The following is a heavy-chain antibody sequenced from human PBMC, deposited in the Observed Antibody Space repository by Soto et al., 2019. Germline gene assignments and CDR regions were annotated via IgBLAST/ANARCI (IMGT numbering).Heavy chain of an antibody. V-gene: IGHV4-31*11. Sequence: SETLSLTRAVSGGSVSSGPYYWSWIRQHPGRGLEWIGYIYYSGSTYYNPSLKSRVSISVDTSKNQFSLKLNSVTATDTAVYYCARTHCSSASCYGFYYYGMDVWGQGATVTVSS. CDR1: GGSVSSGPYY. D-gene: IGHD2-2*01. J-gene: IGHJ6*02. CDR2: IYYSGST. CDR3: ARTHCSSASCYGFYYYGMDV.